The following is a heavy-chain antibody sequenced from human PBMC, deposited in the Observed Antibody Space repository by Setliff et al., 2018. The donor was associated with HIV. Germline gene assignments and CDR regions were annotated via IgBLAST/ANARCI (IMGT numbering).Heavy chain of an antibody. Sequence: SETLSLTCTVSGGSISSYYWSWIRQPPGKGLEWIGYIYTSGSTNYNPSLKSRVTISVDTSKNQFSLKLKSVTAADTAVYYCALTGHRLLRGYMGVWGKGTTVTVSS. CDR3: ALTGHRLLRGYMGV. V-gene: IGHV4-4*09. CDR1: GGSISSYY. D-gene: IGHD2-15*01. CDR2: IYTSGST. J-gene: IGHJ6*03.